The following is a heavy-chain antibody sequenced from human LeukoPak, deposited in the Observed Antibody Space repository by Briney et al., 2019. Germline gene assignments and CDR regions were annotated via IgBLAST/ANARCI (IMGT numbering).Heavy chain of an antibody. J-gene: IGHJ5*02. CDR1: GYTFTSYG. V-gene: IGHV1-3*01. CDR2: INAGNGNT. Sequence: ASVKVSCKASGYTFTSYGISWVRQAPGQGLEWMGWINAGNGNTKYSQKFQGRVTITRDTSASTAYMELSSLRSEDTAVYYCARDLGCSSTSCYEFVSNWFDPWGQGTLVTVSS. CDR3: ARDLGCSSTSCYEFVSNWFDP. D-gene: IGHD2-2*01.